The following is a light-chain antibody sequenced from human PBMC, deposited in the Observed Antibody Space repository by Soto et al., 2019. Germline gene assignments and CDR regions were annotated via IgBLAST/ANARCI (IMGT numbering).Light chain of an antibody. CDR1: QSVSSN. CDR2: GAS. Sequence: EIVMTQSPATLSVSPGERSTLSCSTSQSVSSNLAWYQQKPGEAPRLLIYGASTRATGITARFSGSGSGTEFTLTISSLQSEDFAVYYCQQYNNWPPLTFGQVTKVDI. CDR3: QQYNNWPPLT. J-gene: IGKJ1*01. V-gene: IGKV3-15*01.